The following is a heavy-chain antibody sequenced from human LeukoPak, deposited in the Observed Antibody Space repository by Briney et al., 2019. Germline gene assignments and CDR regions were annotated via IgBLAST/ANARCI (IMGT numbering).Heavy chain of an antibody. D-gene: IGHD4-17*01. Sequence: GGSLRLSCAASGFTFSSYGMHWVRQAPGKGLEWVAVISYDGSNKYYADSVKGRFTISRDNTKGSLFLQLNSLRAEDTAVYYCAILTTVTTNYYYGMDVWGQGTTVTVSS. CDR3: AILTTVTTNYYYGMDV. V-gene: IGHV3-30*03. J-gene: IGHJ6*02. CDR1: GFTFSSYG. CDR2: ISYDGSNK.